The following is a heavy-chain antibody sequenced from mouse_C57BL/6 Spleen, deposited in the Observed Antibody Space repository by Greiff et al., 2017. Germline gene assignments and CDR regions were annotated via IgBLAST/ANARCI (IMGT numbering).Heavy chain of an antibody. Sequence: QVQLQQPGAELVKPGASVKLSCKASGYTFTSYWMHWVKQRPGQGLEWIGMIHPNSGSTNYTEKFKSKATLSVDKSSSTAYMQLSSLTSEDSAVYYWARGSSTVVAPFDVWGQGTTLTVSS. CDR3: ARGSSTVVAPFDV. CDR1: GYTFTSYW. D-gene: IGHD1-1*01. V-gene: IGHV1-64*01. CDR2: IHPNSGST. J-gene: IGHJ2*01.